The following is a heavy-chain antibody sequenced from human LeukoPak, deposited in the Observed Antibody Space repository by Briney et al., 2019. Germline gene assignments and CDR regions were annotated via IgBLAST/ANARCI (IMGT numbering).Heavy chain of an antibody. J-gene: IGHJ4*02. CDR3: ARGTIDWKEVYFDC. Sequence: ASVKVSCKASGGTFSSYAISWVRQAPGQGLEWMGRIIPILGIANYAQKFQGRVTITADKSTSTAYMELSSLRSEDTAVYYCARGTIDWKEVYFDCWGQGTLVTVSS. D-gene: IGHD3-9*01. CDR1: GGTFSSYA. V-gene: IGHV1-69*04. CDR2: IIPILGIA.